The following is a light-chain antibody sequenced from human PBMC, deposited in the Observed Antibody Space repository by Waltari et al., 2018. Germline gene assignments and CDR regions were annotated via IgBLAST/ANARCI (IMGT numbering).Light chain of an antibody. V-gene: IGKV3-20*01. CDR3: QQYDGAVVT. J-gene: IGKJ4*01. Sequence: SCRASQSVSTISLAWYQQNAGQAPRLLIYSASNRAPGIPDRFSGSGSGTDFALTISSLEPEDSAMYYCQQYDGAVVTFGGGTKVEIK. CDR1: QSVSTIS. CDR2: SAS.